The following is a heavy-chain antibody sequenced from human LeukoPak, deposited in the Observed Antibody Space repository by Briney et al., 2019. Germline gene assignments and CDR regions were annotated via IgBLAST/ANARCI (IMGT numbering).Heavy chain of an antibody. Sequence: GGFLRLSCAASGFTFSSYWMSWVRQAPGKGLEWVANIKQDGSEKYYVDSVKGRFTISRDNAKNSLYLQMNSLRAEDTAVYYCARFTMVRGVIIDYWGQGTLVTVSS. V-gene: IGHV3-7*01. CDR1: GFTFSSYW. CDR2: IKQDGSEK. CDR3: ARFTMVRGVIIDY. J-gene: IGHJ4*02. D-gene: IGHD3-10*01.